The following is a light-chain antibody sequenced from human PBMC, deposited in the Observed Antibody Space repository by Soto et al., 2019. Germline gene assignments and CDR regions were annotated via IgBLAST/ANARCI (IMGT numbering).Light chain of an antibody. CDR3: ASYTSTTTYP. V-gene: IGLV2-14*01. J-gene: IGLJ1*01. Sequence: QSALTQPASVSGSPGQSVTISCTGTSSDVGGYDYVSWYQQHPGKAPKLMIYEVSNRPSGVSNRFSGSKSGNTASLTISGLQAEDETDYYSASYTSTTTYPFGPETKAAVL. CDR2: EVS. CDR1: SSDVGGYDY.